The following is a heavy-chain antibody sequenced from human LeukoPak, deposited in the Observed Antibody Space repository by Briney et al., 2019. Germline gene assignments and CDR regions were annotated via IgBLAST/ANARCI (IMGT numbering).Heavy chain of an antibody. Sequence: PGGSLRLSCAASGFTFSSYAMHWVRQAPGKGLEWVAVISYDGSNKYYADSVKGRFTISRDNSKNTLYLQMNSLRAEDTAVYYCARSRSSGSPDDYYYYMDVWGKGTTVTVSS. J-gene: IGHJ6*03. V-gene: IGHV3-30-3*01. CDR2: ISYDGSNK. CDR1: GFTFSSYA. CDR3: ARSRSSGSPDDYYYYMDV. D-gene: IGHD6-19*01.